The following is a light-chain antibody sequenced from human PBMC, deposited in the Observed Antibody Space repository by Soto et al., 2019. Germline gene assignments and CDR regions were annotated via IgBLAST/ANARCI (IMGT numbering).Light chain of an antibody. Sequence: DLQMTQSPSSLSASVGDRVIITCRASQSIGRWLAWYQQKSGKAPRSLIYAASSLQDGVPSRFSGSGSGTDFTLTISSLQPEDFATYYCQQYSGYPTFGGGTKVEIK. J-gene: IGKJ4*01. CDR1: QSIGRW. V-gene: IGKV1D-16*01. CDR2: AAS. CDR3: QQYSGYPT.